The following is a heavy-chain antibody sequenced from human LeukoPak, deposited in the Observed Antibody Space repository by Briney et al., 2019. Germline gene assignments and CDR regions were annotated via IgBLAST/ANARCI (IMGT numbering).Heavy chain of an antibody. CDR1: GYSFTTYW. CDR3: ARTGYSSGWYGGFDN. CDR2: IYPGDSDT. Sequence: GESLQISCKSSGYSFTTYWIGWVRQTPGKGLEWMGIIYPGDSDTRYSPSFQGQVTISADKSISTAYLQWSSLKASDIAMYYCARTGYSSGWYGGFDNWGQGTLVTVSS. V-gene: IGHV5-51*01. J-gene: IGHJ4*02. D-gene: IGHD6-19*01.